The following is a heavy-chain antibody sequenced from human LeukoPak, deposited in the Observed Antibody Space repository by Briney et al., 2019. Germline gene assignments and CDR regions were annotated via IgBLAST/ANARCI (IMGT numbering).Heavy chain of an antibody. CDR3: SRGPTISETGYFDY. CDR1: GGSFSAY. CDR2: VNHRGDT. D-gene: IGHD1-1*01. V-gene: IGHV4-34*01. J-gene: IGHJ4*03. Sequence: PSETLSLTCAVYGGSFSAYWSWIRQSPGKGLQWIAEVNHRGDTNYNPSVKGRVTTSVDTSKNQFSLKVTSLTAADTAVYYCSRGPTISETGYFDYWGQGTLVTVSS.